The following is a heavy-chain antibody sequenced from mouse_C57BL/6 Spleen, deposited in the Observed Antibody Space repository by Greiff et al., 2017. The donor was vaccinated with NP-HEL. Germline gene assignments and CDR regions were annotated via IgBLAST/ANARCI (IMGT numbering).Heavy chain of an antibody. V-gene: IGHV1-82*01. CDR1: GYAFSSSW. CDR2: IYPGDGDT. D-gene: IGHD2-3*01. Sequence: VQLVESGPELVKPGASVKISCKASGYAFSSSWMNWVKQRPGKGLEWIGRIYPGDGDTNYNGKFKGKATLTADKSSSTAYMQLSSLTSEDSAVYFCAREGYYVVDYWGQGTTLTVSS. CDR3: AREGYYVVDY. J-gene: IGHJ2*01.